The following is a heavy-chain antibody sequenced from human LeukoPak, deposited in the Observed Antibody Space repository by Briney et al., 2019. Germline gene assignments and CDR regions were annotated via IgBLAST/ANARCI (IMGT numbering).Heavy chain of an antibody. Sequence: ASVKVSCKASGYTFTSYGISWVRQAPGQGLEWMGWISAYNGNTNYAQKLQGRVTMTTDTSTSTAYMELRSLRSDDTAVYYCAGTPYYRGFSSGLEVWFDPWGQGTLVTVSS. CDR3: AGTPYYRGFSSGLEVWFDP. J-gene: IGHJ5*02. CDR1: GYTFTSYG. CDR2: ISAYNGNT. D-gene: IGHD6-19*01. V-gene: IGHV1-18*01.